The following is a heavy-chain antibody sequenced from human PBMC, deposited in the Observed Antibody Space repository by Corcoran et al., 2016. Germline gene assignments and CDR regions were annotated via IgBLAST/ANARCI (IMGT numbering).Heavy chain of an antibody. V-gene: IGHV3-30*18. J-gene: IGHJ4*02. CDR3: AKDQVYGNDSSPLDY. D-gene: IGHD5-12*01. CDR2: ISYDGSNK. Sequence: QVQLVESGGGVVQHGRSLRLSCAASGFTFSSYGMHWVRQAPGKGLEWVVVISYDGSNKYYADSVKGRFTISRDNSKNTLYLQMNSLRAEDTAVYYCAKDQVYGNDSSPLDYWGQGTLVTVSS. CDR1: GFTFSSYG.